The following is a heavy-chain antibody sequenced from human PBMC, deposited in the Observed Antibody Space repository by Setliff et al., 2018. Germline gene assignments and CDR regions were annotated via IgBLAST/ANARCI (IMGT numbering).Heavy chain of an antibody. V-gene: IGHV3-74*01. D-gene: IGHD4-17*01. J-gene: IGHJ6*02. CDR1: GFTFSSHW. CDR2: INNDGGST. Sequence: GGSLRLSCAAAGFTFSSHWMHWVRQAPGKRLMWVSRINNDGGSTYYADSVKGRFTISRDDSKNTLYLQVNSLRAEDTAVYYCAKVVFWRGYGDYLEGYGMDVWGQGTTVTVSS. CDR3: AKVVFWRGYGDYLEGYGMDV.